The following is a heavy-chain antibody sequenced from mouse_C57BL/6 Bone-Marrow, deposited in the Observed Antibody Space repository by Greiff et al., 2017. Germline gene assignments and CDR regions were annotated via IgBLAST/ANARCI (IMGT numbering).Heavy chain of an antibody. CDR1: GFTFSSYA. D-gene: IGHD2-3*01. CDR3: TREINDGYLYYYAMDY. J-gene: IGHJ4*01. Sequence: EVHLVESGEGLVKPGGSLKLSCAASGFTFSSYAMSWVRQTPEKRLEWVAYISSGGDYIYYADTVKGRFTIYRDNARNTLYLQMSSLKSEDTAMYYCTREINDGYLYYYAMDYWGQGTSVTVSS. CDR2: ISSGGDYI. V-gene: IGHV5-9-1*02.